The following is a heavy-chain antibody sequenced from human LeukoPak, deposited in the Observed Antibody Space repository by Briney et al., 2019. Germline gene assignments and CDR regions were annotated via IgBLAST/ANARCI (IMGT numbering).Heavy chain of an antibody. CDR1: GITFSDHY. CDR2: TKNKANSYTT. J-gene: IGHJ6*04. Sequence: PGGSLRLSCAASGITFSDHYMDWVRQAPGRGLEWVGRTKNKANSYTTQYAASVKGRFTISRDDSKNSLYLQMNSLKTEDTAVYYCARGSSGVTISSYGMDVWGKGTTVTVSS. CDR3: ARGSSGVTISSYGMDV. D-gene: IGHD3-9*01. V-gene: IGHV3-72*01.